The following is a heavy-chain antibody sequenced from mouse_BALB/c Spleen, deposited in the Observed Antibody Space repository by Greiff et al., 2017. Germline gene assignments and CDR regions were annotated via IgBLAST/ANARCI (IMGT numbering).Heavy chain of an antibody. J-gene: IGHJ3*01. Sequence: DVMLVESGGGLVQPGGSRKLSCAASGFTFSSFGMHWVRQAPEKGLEWVAYISSGSSTIYYADTVKGRFTISRDNPKNTLFLQMTSLRSEGTAMYYCARGGYRGFAYWGQGTLVTVSA. D-gene: IGHD2-14*01. CDR2: ISSGSSTI. V-gene: IGHV5-17*02. CDR1: GFTFSSFG. CDR3: ARGGYRGFAY.